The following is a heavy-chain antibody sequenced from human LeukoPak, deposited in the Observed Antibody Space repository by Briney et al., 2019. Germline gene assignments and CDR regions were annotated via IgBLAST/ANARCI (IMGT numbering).Heavy chain of an antibody. CDR1: TFSSYD. V-gene: IGHV4-39*01. CDR3: ATQILLCHYY. Sequence: TFSSYDMSWVRQPPGKGLEWIGSIHYSGSTYYNPSLKSRLTISVDTSKNQFSLRLSSVTAADTAVYYCATQILLCHYYWGQGTLVTVSS. J-gene: IGHJ4*02. CDR2: IHYSGST. D-gene: IGHD2-15*01.